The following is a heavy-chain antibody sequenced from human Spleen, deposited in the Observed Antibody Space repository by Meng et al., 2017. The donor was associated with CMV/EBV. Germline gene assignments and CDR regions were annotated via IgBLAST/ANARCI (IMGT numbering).Heavy chain of an antibody. Sequence: WVRQAPGQRLEWLGGFIPVLGTAKYAQKFQGRVTITADKSTSISYMELSSLRSEDTAVYYCARDSLLAYCSTTSCYNAAYYYGMDIWGQGTMVTVSS. D-gene: IGHD2-21*01. V-gene: IGHV1-69*06. CDR3: ARDSLLAYCSTTSCYNAAYYYGMDI. CDR2: FIPVLGTA. J-gene: IGHJ6*02.